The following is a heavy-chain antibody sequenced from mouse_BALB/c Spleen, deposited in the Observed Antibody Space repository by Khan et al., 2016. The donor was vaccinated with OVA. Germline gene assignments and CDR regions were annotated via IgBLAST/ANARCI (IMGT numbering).Heavy chain of an antibody. V-gene: IGHV1-77*01. CDR1: GYTFTDYY. CDR3: ARVDTTALDC. J-gene: IGHJ2*01. Sequence: QVQLQQSGAELARPGASVKLSCKASGYTFTDYYINWVKQRPGQGLEWIGEIYPGSGNTYYSEKFKGKATLTAHTSSSTAYLQLSRLTSADAAVYVCARVDTTALDCWGQGTTLTLSS. CDR2: IYPGSGNT. D-gene: IGHD1-2*01.